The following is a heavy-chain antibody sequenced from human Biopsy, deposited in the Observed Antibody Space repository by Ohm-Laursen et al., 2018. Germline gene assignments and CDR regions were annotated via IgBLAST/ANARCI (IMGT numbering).Heavy chain of an antibody. J-gene: IGHJ4*02. CDR1: GFIFDDYD. D-gene: IGHD3-16*01. Sequence: SSLRLSCAASGFIFDDYDMHWVRQAPGKGLEWVSRINRDSDTADYVDSVRGRFTIPRDNARKTLFLQMNSLRPEDTALYYCVKDRGGARTSFHYWGQGIRVTVSS. V-gene: IGHV3-9*01. CDR2: INRDSDTA. CDR3: VKDRGGARTSFHY.